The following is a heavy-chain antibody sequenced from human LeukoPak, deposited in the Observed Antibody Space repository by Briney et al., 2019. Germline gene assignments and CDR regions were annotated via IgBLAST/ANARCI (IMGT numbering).Heavy chain of an antibody. Sequence: ASVKVSCKASGYTFTSYAMHWVRQAPGQRLEWMGWINAGNGNTKYSQKFQGRVTITRDTSASTADMELSSLRSEDTAVYYCARDGGITMVRGVIRFYDYWGQGTLVTVSS. D-gene: IGHD3-10*01. CDR2: INAGNGNT. V-gene: IGHV1-3*01. J-gene: IGHJ4*02. CDR3: ARDGGITMVRGVIRFYDY. CDR1: GYTFTSYA.